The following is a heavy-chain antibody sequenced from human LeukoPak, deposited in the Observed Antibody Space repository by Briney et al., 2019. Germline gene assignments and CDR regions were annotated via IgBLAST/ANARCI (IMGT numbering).Heavy chain of an antibody. CDR3: ARESLAQGFDY. V-gene: IGHV1-69*05. J-gene: IGHJ4*02. CDR2: IIPIFGTA. Sequence: ASVKVSCKASGGTFSSYAISWVRQAPGQGLEWMGGIIPIFGTANYAQKFQGRVTITTDESTSTAYLELSSLRSEDTAVYYWARESLAQGFDYWGQGTLVTVSS. CDR1: GGTFSSYA.